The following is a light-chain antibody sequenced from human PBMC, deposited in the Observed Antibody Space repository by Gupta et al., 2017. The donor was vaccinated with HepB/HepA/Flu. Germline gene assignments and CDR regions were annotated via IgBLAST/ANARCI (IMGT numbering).Light chain of an antibody. J-gene: IGKJ2*04. Sequence: DTVLTQTPLPSPVTLGQPASLSCRPSQSLIHDDGNTYFAWLQQRPGQPPRLLIYGSSSRVSGVPDRFSGSGTGTDFTLKISRVEAEDVGLYYCKQSKHFPSSFGQGTKLEIK. CDR3: KQSKHFPSS. CDR1: QSLIHDDGNTY. CDR2: GSS. V-gene: IGKV2-24*01.